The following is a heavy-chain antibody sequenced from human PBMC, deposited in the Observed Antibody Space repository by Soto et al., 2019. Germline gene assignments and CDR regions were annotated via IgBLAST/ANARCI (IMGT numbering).Heavy chain of an antibody. Sequence: GGSLRLSCAASGCTFSSYAMSWVLQAPGKGLEWVSAISGSGGSTYYADSVKGRFTISRDNSKSIAYLQMNSLTSEDTAVYYCTRFGPYYYDNRGSQDGFAIWGQGTMVTVSS. J-gene: IGHJ3*02. V-gene: IGHV3-23*01. D-gene: IGHD3-22*01. CDR1: GCTFSSYA. CDR2: ISGSGGST. CDR3: TRFGPYYYDNRGSQDGFAI.